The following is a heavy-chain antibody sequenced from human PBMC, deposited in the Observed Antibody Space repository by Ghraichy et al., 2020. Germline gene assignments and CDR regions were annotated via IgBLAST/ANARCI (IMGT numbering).Heavy chain of an antibody. CDR1: GFTFSSYA. Sequence: GGSLRLSCAASGFTFSSYAMSWVRQAPGKGLEWVSAISGSGGSTYYADSVKGRFTISRDNSKNTLYLQMNSLRAEDTAVYYCAKDPVPHLYYYYYMDVWGKGTTVTVSS. CDR3: AKDPVPHLYYYYYMDV. J-gene: IGHJ6*03. CDR2: ISGSGGST. V-gene: IGHV3-23*01. D-gene: IGHD3-3*02.